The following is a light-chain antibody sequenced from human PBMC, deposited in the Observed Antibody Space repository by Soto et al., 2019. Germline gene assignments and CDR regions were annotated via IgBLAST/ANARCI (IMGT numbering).Light chain of an antibody. CDR2: EVT. J-gene: IGLJ2*01. CDR3: SSYAGSNSVL. V-gene: IGLV2-8*01. Sequence: QSALTQPPSASGSPGQSVTISCTGMSSDVGGYNYVSWYQQHPGKAPKLMIYEVTKRPSGFPDRFSGSKSGNTASLTVSGLQAEDESDYYCSSYAGSNSVLFGGGTKVTVL. CDR1: SSDVGGYNY.